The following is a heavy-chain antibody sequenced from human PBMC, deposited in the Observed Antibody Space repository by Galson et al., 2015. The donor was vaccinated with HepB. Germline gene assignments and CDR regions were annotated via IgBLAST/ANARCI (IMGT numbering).Heavy chain of an antibody. CDR3: ARDSAYYYDSSGYFRDY. CDR1: GGTFSSYA. CDR2: IIPIFGIA. J-gene: IGHJ4*02. V-gene: IGHV1-69*10. Sequence: SVKVSCKASGGTFSSYAIGWVRQAPGQGLEWMGGIIPIFGIANYAQKFQGRVTITADKSTSTAYMELSSLRSEDTAVYYCARDSAYYYDSSGYFRDYWGQGTLVTVSS. D-gene: IGHD3-22*01.